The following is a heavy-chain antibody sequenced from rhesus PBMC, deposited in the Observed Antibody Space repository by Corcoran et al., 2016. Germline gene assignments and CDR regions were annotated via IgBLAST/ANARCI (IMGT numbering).Heavy chain of an antibody. J-gene: IGHJ5-1*01. Sequence: QVQLQESGPAVVKPSETLSLTCAVSGGSISSSNWWSWIRQSPGKGLEWIGGIYGSGGITEYNTSLKSRVTISIDTSKNQFSLKLSSGTAADTAVYYCARHEDIAAAGRFDVWGPGVLVTVSS. CDR2: IYGSGGIT. D-gene: IGHD6-25*01. CDR3: ARHEDIAAAGRFDV. V-gene: IGHV4-93*02. CDR1: GGSISSSNW.